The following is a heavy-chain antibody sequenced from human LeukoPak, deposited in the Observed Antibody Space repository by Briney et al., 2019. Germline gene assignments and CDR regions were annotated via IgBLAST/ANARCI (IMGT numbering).Heavy chain of an antibody. CDR2: INHSGST. CDR3: ARGRYYYDSSGLPNWFDP. J-gene: IGHJ5*02. D-gene: IGHD3-22*01. V-gene: IGHV4-34*01. CDR1: GGSFSGYY. Sequence: PSETLSLTCAVYGGSFSGYYWSLIRQPPGKGLEWIGEINHSGSTNYNPSLKSRVTISVDTSKNQFSLKLSSVTAADTAVYYCARGRYYYDSSGLPNWFDPWGQGTLVTVSS.